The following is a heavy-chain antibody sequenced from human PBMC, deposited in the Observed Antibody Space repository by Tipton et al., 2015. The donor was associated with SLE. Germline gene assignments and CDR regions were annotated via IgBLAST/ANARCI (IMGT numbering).Heavy chain of an antibody. CDR2: IYTSGST. D-gene: IGHD3-3*02. V-gene: IGHV4-61*02. CDR3: ARHFPRPVNDQYCFDY. J-gene: IGHJ4*02. Sequence: TLSLTCTVSGGSISSGSYYWSWIRQPAGKGLEWIGRIYTSGSTNYNPSLKSRVTISVDTSNNQFSPRLTSVTAADTAVYYCARHFPRPVNDQYCFDYWGQGTLVTVSS. CDR1: GGSISSGSYY.